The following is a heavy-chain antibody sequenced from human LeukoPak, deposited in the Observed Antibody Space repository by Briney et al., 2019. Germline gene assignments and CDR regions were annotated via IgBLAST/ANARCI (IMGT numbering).Heavy chain of an antibody. V-gene: IGHV3-11*04. J-gene: IGHJ4*02. CDR2: ISSSGSTI. CDR1: GFTFSAYY. Sequence: PGGSLRLSCAASGFTFSAYYMSWIRQAPGKGLECISYISSSGSTIYYADSVKGRFTISRDNAKNSLYLQMNSLRAEDTAVYYCAGSGYYSSDYWGQGTLVTVSS. D-gene: IGHD3-22*01. CDR3: AGSGYYSSDY.